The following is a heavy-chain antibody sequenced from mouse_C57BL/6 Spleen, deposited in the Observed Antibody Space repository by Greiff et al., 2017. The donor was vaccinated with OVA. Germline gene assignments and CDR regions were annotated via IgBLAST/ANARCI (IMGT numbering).Heavy chain of an antibody. J-gene: IGHJ3*01. CDR3: ARSSDYGSSYWFAY. CDR2: IHPNSGST. V-gene: IGHV1-64*01. D-gene: IGHD1-1*01. Sequence: QVQLQQPGAELVKPGASVKLSCKASGYTFTSYWMHWVKQRPGQGLEWIGMIHPNSGSTNYNEKFKSKATLTVDKSSSTAYMQLSSLTSEDSAVYYCARSSDYGSSYWFAYWGQGTLVTVSA. CDR1: GYTFTSYW.